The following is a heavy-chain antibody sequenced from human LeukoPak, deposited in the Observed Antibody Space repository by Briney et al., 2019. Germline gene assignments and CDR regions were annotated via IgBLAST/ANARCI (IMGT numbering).Heavy chain of an antibody. CDR3: ARRAYYDSSGYHPTAGYFDL. CDR2: IYPNGIT. Sequence: PSETLSLTCTVSGGSISNNYWNWIRQSPGKGLEWIGFIYPNGITSYNPSLMSRGSISIATSRNQFSLRLTSVTAADTAMYYCARRAYYDSSGYHPTAGYFDLWGRGTLVTVSS. V-gene: IGHV4-4*08. J-gene: IGHJ2*01. CDR1: GGSISNNY. D-gene: IGHD3-22*01.